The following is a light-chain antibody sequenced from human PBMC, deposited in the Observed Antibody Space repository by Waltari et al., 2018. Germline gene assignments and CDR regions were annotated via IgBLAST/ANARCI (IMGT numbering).Light chain of an antibody. CDR2: KVS. J-gene: IGKJ2*01. CDR1: QSLVHSDGNIY. V-gene: IGKV2-30*02. CDR3: MQGTHWYT. Sequence: EVVMTQSPLSLPVTLGQPATIPCRPSQSLVHSDGNIYLNWLQQRPGQSPRRLIYKVSKRDSGVPDRFSGSGSGTDFTLKISRVEAEDVATYYCMQGTHWYTFGQGTKLEIK.